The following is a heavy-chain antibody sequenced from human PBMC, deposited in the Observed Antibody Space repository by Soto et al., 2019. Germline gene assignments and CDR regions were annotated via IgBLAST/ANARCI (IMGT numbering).Heavy chain of an antibody. CDR3: ARALKSDGYRLFDY. V-gene: IGHV4-31*03. CDR1: GGSISSGGYY. CDR2: IYYSGST. J-gene: IGHJ4*02. Sequence: QVQLQESGPGLVKPSQTLSLTCTVSGGSISSGGYYWSCIRQHPGKGLEWIGYIYYSGSTYYNPSLKSRVTISVDTSKNQFSLKLSSVTAADTAVYYCARALKSDGYRLFDYWGQGTLVTVSS. D-gene: IGHD5-12*01.